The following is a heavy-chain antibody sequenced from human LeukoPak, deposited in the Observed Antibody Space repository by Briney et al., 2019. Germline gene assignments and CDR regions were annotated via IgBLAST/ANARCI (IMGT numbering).Heavy chain of an antibody. V-gene: IGHV4-39*01. CDR2: IYYSGST. J-gene: IGHJ4*02. Sequence: SETLSLTCTVVGDSISTNSYFWGWIRQPPGKGLEWLGSIYYSGSTYYNPSLKSRVTISVDTSKNQFSLNLYSVTAAASAVFYCARSYYYDYRQIDYWGQGTLVTVSS. D-gene: IGHD3-22*01. CDR1: GDSISTNSYF. CDR3: ARSYYYDYRQIDY.